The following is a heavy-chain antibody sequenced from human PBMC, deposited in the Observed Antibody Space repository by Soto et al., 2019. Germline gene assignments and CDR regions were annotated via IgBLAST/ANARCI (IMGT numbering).Heavy chain of an antibody. CDR1: GFTFSSYA. D-gene: IGHD6-13*01. J-gene: IGHJ6*02. CDR2: ISYDGSNK. V-gene: IGHV3-30-3*01. CDR3: ARDVRAAAGTGVRYYYYGMDV. Sequence: QVQLVESGGGVVQPGRSLRLSCAASGFTFSSYAMHWVRQAPGKGLEWVAVISYDGSNKYYADSVKGRFTISRDNSKNTLYLQMNSLRAEDTAVYYCARDVRAAAGTGVRYYYYGMDVWGQGITVTVSS.